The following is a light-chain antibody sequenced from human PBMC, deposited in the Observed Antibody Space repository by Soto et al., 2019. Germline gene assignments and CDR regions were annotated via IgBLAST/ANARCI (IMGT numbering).Light chain of an antibody. V-gene: IGLV1-40*01. Sequence: QSVLTQPPSVSGAPGQRVTISCTGSSSNIGAGYHVHWYQQLPGTAPKRLIYGNNNRPSGVPDRSSGSKSGTSASLAITGLQAEDEADYYCQSYDSALSGYVFGTGTKVTVL. CDR2: GNN. CDR3: QSYDSALSGYV. J-gene: IGLJ1*01. CDR1: SSNIGAGYH.